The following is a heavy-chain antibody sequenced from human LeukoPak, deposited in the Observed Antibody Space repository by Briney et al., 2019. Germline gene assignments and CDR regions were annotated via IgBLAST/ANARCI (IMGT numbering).Heavy chain of an antibody. J-gene: IGHJ4*02. CDR3: ARGQPPLYYFDY. V-gene: IGHV1-46*01. CDR1: GYTFTSYY. CDR2: INPSGGST. D-gene: IGHD3-10*01. Sequence: ASVKVSCKASGYTFTSYYMHWVRQAPGQGLEWMGIINPSGGSTSYAQKFQGRVTMTGDTSTSTVYMKVSSLRSEDTAVYYCARGQPPLYYFDYWGQGTLVTVSS.